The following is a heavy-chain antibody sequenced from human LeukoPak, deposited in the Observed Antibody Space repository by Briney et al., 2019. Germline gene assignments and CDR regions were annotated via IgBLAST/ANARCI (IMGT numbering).Heavy chain of an antibody. J-gene: IGHJ4*02. CDR1: GYTFTNYW. V-gene: IGHV5-51*01. CDR3: ARPSGSYFNFDY. D-gene: IGHD1-26*01. CDR2: IYPGDSDT. Sequence: KNGESLKISCKGSGYTFTNYWIGWVRQMPGKGLEFMGIIYPGDSDTRYSPSFQGQVTISADKSISTAYLQWSSLKASDTAMYYCARPSGSYFNFDYWGQGTLVTVSS.